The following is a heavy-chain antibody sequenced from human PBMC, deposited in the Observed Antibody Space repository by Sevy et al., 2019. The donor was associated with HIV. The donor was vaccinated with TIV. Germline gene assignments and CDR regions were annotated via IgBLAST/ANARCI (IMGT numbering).Heavy chain of an antibody. CDR1: RFTFTNYA. J-gene: IGHJ3*02. Sequence: GGSLRLSCAASRFTFTNYAMTWVRQAPGKGLDWVSTISIYGGSTYYADSVKGRFTISRDNSKNTLYLQMNSLRAEDTAVYYCARGLNSSGWTDAFDIWGQGTMVTV. D-gene: IGHD6-19*01. CDR2: ISIYGGST. CDR3: ARGLNSSGWTDAFDI. V-gene: IGHV3-23*01.